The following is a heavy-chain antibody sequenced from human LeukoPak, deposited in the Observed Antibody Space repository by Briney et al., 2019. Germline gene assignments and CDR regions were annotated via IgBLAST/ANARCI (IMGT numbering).Heavy chain of an antibody. CDR2: INPDSGGT. CDR3: AREGQYYDTSGFFDY. CDR1: GYTFTGYY. Sequence: ASVKVSCTASGYTFTGYYIHWVRQAPGQGLEWMGWINPDSGGTKYAQKFQGRVTMTRDTSISTAYMELSRLTSDDTAVYYCAREGQYYDTSGFFDYWGQGTLVTVSS. J-gene: IGHJ4*02. V-gene: IGHV1-2*02. D-gene: IGHD3-22*01.